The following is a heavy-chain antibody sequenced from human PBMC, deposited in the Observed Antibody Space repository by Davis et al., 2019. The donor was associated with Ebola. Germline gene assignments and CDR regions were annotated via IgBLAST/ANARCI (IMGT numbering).Heavy chain of an antibody. V-gene: IGHV1-2*06. CDR1: GYTFTDYN. CDR2: VILKSGAT. Sequence: ASVKVSCKASGYTFTDYNIHWMRQAPGQGLEWLGRVILKSGATNYAQKFQGRVTMTRDTSISTVYMELSSLRYDDTAVYYCARGHNYGKDFWGQGTLVTVSS. CDR3: ARGHNYGKDF. D-gene: IGHD5-18*01. J-gene: IGHJ4*02.